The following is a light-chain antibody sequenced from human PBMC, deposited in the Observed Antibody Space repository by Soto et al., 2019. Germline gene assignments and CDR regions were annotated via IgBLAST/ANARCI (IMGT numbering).Light chain of an antibody. J-gene: IGLJ2*01. Sequence: QSVLTQPPSASGTPGQRVTISCSGSSSNIGSNTVNWYQQLPGTAPKVLIYSNNQRPSGVPDRFSGSKSGTSASLAVSGLQSEDEADCYCAAWDDNLNGVVFGGGTKLTVL. CDR2: SNN. CDR1: SSNIGSNT. V-gene: IGLV1-44*01. CDR3: AAWDDNLNGVV.